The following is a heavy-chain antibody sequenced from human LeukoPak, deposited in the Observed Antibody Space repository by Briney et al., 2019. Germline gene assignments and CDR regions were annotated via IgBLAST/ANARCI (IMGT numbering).Heavy chain of an antibody. CDR2: ISSGSTYI. CDR3: AKDGIGGIYYDSSGYFDN. Sequence: GGSLGLSCAASGFTFSSYSMNWVRQASGKGLEWVSSISSGSTYIYCAESVKGRFTISRDSAKNSLYLQMNSLRAEDTALYYCAKDGIGGIYYDSSGYFDNWGQGTLVTVSS. CDR1: GFTFSSYS. J-gene: IGHJ4*02. V-gene: IGHV3-21*04. D-gene: IGHD3-22*01.